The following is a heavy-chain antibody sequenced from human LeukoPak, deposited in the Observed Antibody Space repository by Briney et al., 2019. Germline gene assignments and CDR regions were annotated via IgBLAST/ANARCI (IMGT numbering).Heavy chain of an antibody. Sequence: ASVKVSCKASGYTFTSYYMHWVRQAPGQGLEWMGIISPSGGSTSYAQKFQGRVTMTRDMSTSTVYMELSSLRSEDTAVYYCAQSSGYYSGWFDPWGQGTLVTVSS. CDR3: AQSSGYYSGWFDP. J-gene: IGHJ5*02. CDR2: ISPSGGST. CDR1: GYTFTSYY. D-gene: IGHD3-22*01. V-gene: IGHV1-46*01.